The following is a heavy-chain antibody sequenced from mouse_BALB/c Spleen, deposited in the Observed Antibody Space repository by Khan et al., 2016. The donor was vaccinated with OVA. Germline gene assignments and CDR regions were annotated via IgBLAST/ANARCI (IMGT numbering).Heavy chain of an antibody. CDR3: ARGRAY. D-gene: IGHD3-3*01. Sequence: VQLQQSGPGLVKPSQSLSLTCTATGYSITSDYAWNWIRQLPGNKLEWMGYIHRSGNTSYIPSLKSRISITRDTSTNQSFLHLNSVTSEDTATYYCARGRAYWGQGTLVTVSA. V-gene: IGHV3-2*02. CDR2: IHRSGNT. CDR1: GYSITSDYA. J-gene: IGHJ3*01.